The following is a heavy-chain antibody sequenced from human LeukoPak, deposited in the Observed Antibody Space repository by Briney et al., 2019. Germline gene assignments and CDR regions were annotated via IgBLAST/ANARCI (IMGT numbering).Heavy chain of an antibody. V-gene: IGHV4-61*02. CDR3: ARTYYDFWSGYYRDH. Sequence: SQTLSLTCTVSGGSLSSGSYYWSWIRQHAGKGLEWIGRIYTSGTTNYNPSLKSRVTISVDTSKNQFSLKLSSVTAADTAVYYCARTYYDFWSGYYRDHWGQGTLVTVSS. CDR2: IYTSGTT. D-gene: IGHD3-3*01. CDR1: GGSLSSGSYY. J-gene: IGHJ5*02.